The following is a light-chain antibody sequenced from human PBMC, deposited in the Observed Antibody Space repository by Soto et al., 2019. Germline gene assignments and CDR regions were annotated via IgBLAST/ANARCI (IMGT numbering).Light chain of an antibody. J-gene: IGLJ1*01. CDR1: SRDVGGYNY. CDR2: EVS. Sequence: QSALTQPPSASGSLGQSVTISCTGTSRDVGGYNYVSWYQQHPGKAPKLMIYEVSKRPSGVPDRFSGSKSGSTASLTVSRLQAEDEADYYCYSYAGGNNVFGTGTKLTVL. CDR3: YSYAGGNNV. V-gene: IGLV2-8*01.